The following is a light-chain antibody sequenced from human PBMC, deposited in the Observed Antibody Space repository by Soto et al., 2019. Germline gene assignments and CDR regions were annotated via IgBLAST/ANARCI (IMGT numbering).Light chain of an antibody. V-gene: IGLV2-14*01. J-gene: IGLJ2*01. CDR1: SSDVGGYNY. CDR2: DVS. CDR3: SSSTSSSTLV. Sequence: QSALTQPASVSGSPGQSITISCTGTSSDVGGYNYVSWDQQHPGKAPKLMIYDVSNRPSGVSNRFSGSKSGNTASLIISGLQAEDEADYYCSSSTSSSTLVFGGGTKLTVL.